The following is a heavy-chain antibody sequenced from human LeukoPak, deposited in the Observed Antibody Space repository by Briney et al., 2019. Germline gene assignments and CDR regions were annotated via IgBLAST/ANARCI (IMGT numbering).Heavy chain of an antibody. D-gene: IGHD5-18*01. CDR1: GYTFTGYY. V-gene: IGHV1-2*06. CDR3: ARELSGIQLLKSNDAFDI. J-gene: IGHJ3*02. CDR2: INPNSGGT. Sequence: ASVKVSCKASGYTFTGYYMHWVRQAPGQGLEWMGRINPNSGGTNYAQKFQGRVTMTRDTSISTAYMELSRLRSDDTAVYYRARELSGIQLLKSNDAFDIWGQGTMVTVSS.